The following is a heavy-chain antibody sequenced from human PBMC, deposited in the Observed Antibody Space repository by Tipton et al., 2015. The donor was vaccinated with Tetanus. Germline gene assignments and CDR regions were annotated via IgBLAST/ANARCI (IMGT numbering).Heavy chain of an antibody. CDR1: GDSASGYY. CDR2: VYYTGDT. D-gene: IGHD2-8*02. V-gene: IGHV4-59*02. J-gene: IGHJ1*01. Sequence: LRLSCTVSGDSASGYYWSWIRQPPGKGLEWVGYVYYTGDTNYNPSLKSRVTISMDRSENQISQKMTSVTAADTAVYYCAGVTAQRTELYFEHWGQGTQVTVSS. CDR3: AGVTAQRTELYFEH.